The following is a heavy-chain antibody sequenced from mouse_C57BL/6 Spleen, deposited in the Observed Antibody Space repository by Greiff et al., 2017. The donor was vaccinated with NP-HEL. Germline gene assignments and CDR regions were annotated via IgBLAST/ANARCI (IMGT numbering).Heavy chain of an antibody. V-gene: IGHV8-5*01. CDR3: AQIAPDGYYAAWFAY. J-gene: IGHJ3*01. Sequence: QVTLKVCGPGILQPSQTLSLTCSSSGFSLSTSNMGIGWLRQPSGKGLEWLAHPWWNDAKYYNQSLKSRTTIAKATSNNQVFLRSTSVDTAETATCYCAQIAPDGYYAAWFAYWGQGTLVTVSA. CDR1: GFSLSTSNMG. CDR2: PWWNDAK. D-gene: IGHD2-3*01.